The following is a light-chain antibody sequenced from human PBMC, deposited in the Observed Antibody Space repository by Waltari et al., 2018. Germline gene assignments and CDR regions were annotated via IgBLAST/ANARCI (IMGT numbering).Light chain of an antibody. CDR1: QSVNTF. J-gene: IGKJ4*01. CDR3: QQRYNWPPLT. Sequence: EIVLTQSPATLSLSQGERAPLSCRASQSVNTFLAWYQQKPGQAPRLLIYDASNRATGIPARFSGSGSGTDFTLTISSLEPEDFAVYYCQQRYNWPPLTFGGGTKVEIK. V-gene: IGKV3-11*01. CDR2: DAS.